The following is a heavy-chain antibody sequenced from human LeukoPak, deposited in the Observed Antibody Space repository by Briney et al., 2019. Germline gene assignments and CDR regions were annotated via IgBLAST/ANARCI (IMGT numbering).Heavy chain of an antibody. V-gene: IGHV3-11*01. CDR1: GFTFSDYY. J-gene: IGHJ4*02. Sequence: GGSLRLSCAASGFTFSDYYMSWIRQAPGKGLEWVSYISSSGSTIYYADSVKGRFTISRDNAKNSLYLQMNSLRAEDTAVYYCASPSDIAAAVRFDYWGQGTLVTVSS. CDR2: ISSSGSTI. CDR3: ASPSDIAAAVRFDY. D-gene: IGHD6-13*01.